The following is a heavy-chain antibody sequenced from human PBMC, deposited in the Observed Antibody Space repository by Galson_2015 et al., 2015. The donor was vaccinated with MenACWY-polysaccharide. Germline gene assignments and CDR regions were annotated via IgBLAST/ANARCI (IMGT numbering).Heavy chain of an antibody. CDR3: GRAPTKGEFPFSGWYIDY. CDR1: GFTFSSYW. CDR2: TNSDGRST. Sequence: SLRLSCAASGFTFSSYWMHWVRQAPGKGLVWVSRTNSDGRSTSYADSVTGRFTISRDNAKKTLYLQMNSLRAEDTAVYYCGRAPTKGEFPFSGWYIDYWGQGNLVTVSS. D-gene: IGHD3-16*01. V-gene: IGHV3-74*01. J-gene: IGHJ4*02.